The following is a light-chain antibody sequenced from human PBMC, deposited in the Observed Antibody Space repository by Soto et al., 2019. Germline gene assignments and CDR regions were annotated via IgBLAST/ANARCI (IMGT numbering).Light chain of an antibody. J-gene: IGKJ4*01. V-gene: IGKV1-39*01. CDR3: QQSYSTPPTT. CDR1: QSISSY. Sequence: DIQMPQSPSSLSASVGDRVTITCRASQSISSYLNWYQQKPGKAPKLLIYAASSLQSGVPSRFSGSGSGTDFTLTISSLQPEDFATYYCQQSYSTPPTTFGGGTKVEIK. CDR2: AAS.